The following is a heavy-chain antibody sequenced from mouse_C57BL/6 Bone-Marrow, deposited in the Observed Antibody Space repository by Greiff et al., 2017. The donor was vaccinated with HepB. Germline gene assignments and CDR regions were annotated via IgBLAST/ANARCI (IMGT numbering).Heavy chain of an antibody. CDR3: ARWDTTVVARYYFDY. CDR2: ISSGGSYT. D-gene: IGHD1-1*01. Sequence: EVKVVESGGDLVKPGGSLKLSCAASGFTFSSYGMSWVRQTPDKRLEWVATISSGGSYTYYPDSVKGRFTISRDNAKNTLYLQMSSLKSEDTAMYYCARWDTTVVARYYFDYWGQGTTLTVSS. J-gene: IGHJ2*01. V-gene: IGHV5-6*01. CDR1: GFTFSSYG.